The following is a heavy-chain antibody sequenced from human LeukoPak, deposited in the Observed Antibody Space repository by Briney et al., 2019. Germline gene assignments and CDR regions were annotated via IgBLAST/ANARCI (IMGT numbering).Heavy chain of an antibody. V-gene: IGHV4-59*08. J-gene: IGHJ3*02. D-gene: IGHD2-15*01. CDR2: IYYSGST. CDR3: ARLGGLRYCSGGSCYRAFDI. CDR1: GGSISSYY. Sequence: SETLSLTCTVSGGSISSYYWSWIRQPPGKGLEWIGYIYYSGSTNYNPSLKSRVTISVDTSKNQFSLKLSSVTAADTAVYYCARLGGLRYCSGGSCYRAFDIWGQGTMVTVSS.